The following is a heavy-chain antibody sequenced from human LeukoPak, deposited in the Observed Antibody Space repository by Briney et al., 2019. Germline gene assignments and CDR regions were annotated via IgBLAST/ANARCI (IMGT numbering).Heavy chain of an antibody. V-gene: IGHV1-69*05. J-gene: IGHJ3*02. CDR1: GGTFSSYA. CDR2: IIPIFGTA. Sequence: GSSVKVSCKASGGTFSSYAISWVRQAPGQGLEWMGGIIPIFGTANYAQKFQGRVTMTTDTSTSTAYMELRSLRSDDTAVYYCARDAPFSGSGRNKEDAFDIWGQGTMVTVSS. D-gene: IGHD3-10*01. CDR3: ARDAPFSGSGRNKEDAFDI.